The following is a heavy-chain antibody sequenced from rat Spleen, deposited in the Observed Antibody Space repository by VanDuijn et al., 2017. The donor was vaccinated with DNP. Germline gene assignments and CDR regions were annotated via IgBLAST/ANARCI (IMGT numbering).Heavy chain of an antibody. J-gene: IGHJ2*01. CDR1: GFSLTSNS. CDR3: ARWGDY. V-gene: IGHV2-1*01. CDR2: MWSGGTT. Sequence: QVQLKESGPGLVQPSQTLSLTCTVSGFSLTSNSVHWVRLPPGKGLEWIGTMWSGGTTDYNSALKSRLSISRDTSKSQVFLKMNSLQTEDTAMYFCARWGDYWGQGVMVTVSS.